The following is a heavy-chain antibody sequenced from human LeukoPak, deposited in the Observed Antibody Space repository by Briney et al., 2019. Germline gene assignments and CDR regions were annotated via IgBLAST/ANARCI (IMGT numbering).Heavy chain of an antibody. D-gene: IGHD6-13*01. CDR2: INHSGCT. J-gene: IGHJ4*02. V-gene: IGHV4-34*01. Sequence: PSETLSLTCAVYGWSFSGYYLGWIRQPRGKGLEWMGEINHSGCTNYNPSLKSRVTISVDTARNHFSLKLSSVTAADTAVYYCARGCIAAVPCYFDYWGQGTLVTVSS. CDR3: ARGCIAAVPCYFDY. CDR1: GWSFSGYY.